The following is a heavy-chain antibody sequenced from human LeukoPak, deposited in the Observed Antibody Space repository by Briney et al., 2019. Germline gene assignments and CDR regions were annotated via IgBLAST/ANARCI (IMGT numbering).Heavy chain of an antibody. V-gene: IGHV3-74*01. CDR1: GFTFSNTW. J-gene: IGHJ4*02. D-gene: IGHD2-21*01. CDR3: VREVRREGDQFDY. Sequence: GGSLRLSCEASGFTFSNTWMHWVRQGPGKGLLWVSRIESGGTTIYSESVKGRFTISRDNAKNTMYLQMKSLRAEDTAVYYCVREVRREGDQFDYWGQGTLVTVSS. CDR2: IESGGTT.